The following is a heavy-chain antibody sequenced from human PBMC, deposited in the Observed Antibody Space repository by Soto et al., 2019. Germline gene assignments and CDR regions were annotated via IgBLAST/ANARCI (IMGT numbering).Heavy chain of an antibody. D-gene: IGHD3-22*01. CDR2: IYHSGST. J-gene: IGHJ4*02. CDR3: ARVRYXDSSGYKKRYYFDY. Sequence: SETLSLTCAVSGGSISSGGYSWSWIRQPPGKGLEWIGYIYHSGSTYYNPSLKSRVTISVDRSKNQFSLKLSSVTAADTAVYYCARVRYXDSSGYKKRYYFDYWGQGTLVTVSS. CDR1: GGSISSGGYS. V-gene: IGHV4-30-2*01.